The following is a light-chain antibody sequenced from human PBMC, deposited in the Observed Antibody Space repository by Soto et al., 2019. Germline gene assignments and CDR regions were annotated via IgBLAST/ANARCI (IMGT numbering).Light chain of an antibody. CDR1: QSISNS. J-gene: IGKJ2*01. CDR3: QQTFSPPYT. CDR2: VAS. Sequence: DIQMTQSLSSLSASVGDRVTITCRASQSISNSLSWYQQKPGKAPNFLIYVASTLQSGVPSRFSGSGSGTDFTLTISSLQPEDVATYYCQQTFSPPYTFGQGTKGEIK. V-gene: IGKV1-39*01.